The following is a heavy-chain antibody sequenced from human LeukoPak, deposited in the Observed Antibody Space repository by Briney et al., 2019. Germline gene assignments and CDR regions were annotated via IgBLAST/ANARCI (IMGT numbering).Heavy chain of an antibody. CDR3: ARQPMVRAVYWFDP. CDR2: INAGNGNT. D-gene: IGHD3-10*01. Sequence: ASVKVSCKASGYTFTSYAMHWVRQAPGQRLEWMGWINAGNGNTKYSQKFQGRVTITRDTSASTAYMELRSLRSDDTAVYYCARQPMVRAVYWFDPWGQGTLVTVSS. CDR1: GYTFTSYA. V-gene: IGHV1-3*01. J-gene: IGHJ5*02.